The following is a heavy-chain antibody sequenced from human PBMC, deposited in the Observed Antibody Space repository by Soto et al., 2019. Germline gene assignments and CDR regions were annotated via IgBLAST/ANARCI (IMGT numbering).Heavy chain of an antibody. V-gene: IGHV4-39*01. CDR3: ATGDTRIAAAGTFWFDP. J-gene: IGHJ5*02. CDR1: GGSISSSSYY. CDR2: IYYSGST. D-gene: IGHD6-13*01. Sequence: PSETLSLTCTVSGGSISSSSYYWGWIRQPPGKGLEWIGSIYYSGSTYYNPSLKSRVTISVDTSKNQFSLKLSSVTAADTAVYYCATGDTRIAAAGTFWFDPWGQGTLVTVSS.